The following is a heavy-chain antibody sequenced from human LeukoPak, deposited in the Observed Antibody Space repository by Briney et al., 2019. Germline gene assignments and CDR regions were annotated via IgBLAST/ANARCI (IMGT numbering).Heavy chain of an antibody. J-gene: IGHJ3*02. D-gene: IGHD6-13*01. CDR1: GGTFSSYA. CDR2: IIPIFGTA. Sequence: SVKVSCKASGGTFSSYAISWVRQAPGQGLEWMGGIIPIFGTANYAQKFQGRVTITADESTSTAYMELSSLRSEDTAVYYCATWALQRLVSFAFDIWGQGTMVTVSS. CDR3: ATWALQRLVSFAFDI. V-gene: IGHV1-69*13.